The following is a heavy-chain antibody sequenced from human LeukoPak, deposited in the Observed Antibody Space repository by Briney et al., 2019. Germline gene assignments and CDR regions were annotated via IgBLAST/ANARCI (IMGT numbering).Heavy chain of an antibody. J-gene: IGHJ4*02. CDR2: IRYDGSNK. D-gene: IGHD1-26*01. CDR1: GFTFSNYG. CDR3: AREEWELQRVFDY. Sequence: HPGGSLRLSCAASGFTFSNYGMHWVRQAPGKGLEWVAFIRYDGSNKYSADSVKGRLTISRDNSKNTLYLQMNSLRAEDTAVYYCAREEWELQRVFDYWGQGTLVTVSS. V-gene: IGHV3-30*02.